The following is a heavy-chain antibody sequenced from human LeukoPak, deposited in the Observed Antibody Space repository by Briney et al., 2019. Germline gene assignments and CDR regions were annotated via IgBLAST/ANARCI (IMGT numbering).Heavy chain of an antibody. D-gene: IGHD6-13*01. CDR2: IYSGGST. CDR3: ARDPGIAAAGTYYYYGMDV. J-gene: IGHJ6*02. Sequence: GSLRLSCAASGFTVSSNYMSWVRQAPGKGLEWVSVIYSGGSTYYADSVRGRFTISRDNSKSTLYLQMNSLRAEDTAVYYCARDPGIAAAGTYYYYGMDVWGQGTTVTVSS. V-gene: IGHV3-53*01. CDR1: GFTVSSNY.